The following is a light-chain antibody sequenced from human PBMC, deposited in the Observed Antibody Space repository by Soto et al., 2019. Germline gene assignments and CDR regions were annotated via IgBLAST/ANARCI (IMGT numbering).Light chain of an antibody. Sequence: DIQMTQSPSTLSASVGVRVTITCRASQSISSWLAWYQQKLGKAPKLLIYDASSLESGVPSRFSGSGSGTEFTLTISSLQPDDFATYYCQQYNSYSPVTFGQGTRLEIK. J-gene: IGKJ5*01. V-gene: IGKV1-5*01. CDR2: DAS. CDR3: QQYNSYSPVT. CDR1: QSISSW.